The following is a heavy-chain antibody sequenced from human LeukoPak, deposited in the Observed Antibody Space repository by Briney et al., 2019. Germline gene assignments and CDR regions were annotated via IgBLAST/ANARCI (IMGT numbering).Heavy chain of an antibody. D-gene: IGHD7-27*01. CDR2: INHSGST. J-gene: IGHJ5*02. V-gene: IGHV4-34*01. CDR1: GFTFSSYS. CDR3: ARGRTNWGLYNWFDP. Sequence: GSLRLSCAASGFTFSSYSMNWVRQAPGKGLEWIGEINHSGSTNYNPSLKSRVTISVDTSKNQFSLKLSSVTAADTAVYYCARGRTNWGLYNWFDPWGQGTLVTVSS.